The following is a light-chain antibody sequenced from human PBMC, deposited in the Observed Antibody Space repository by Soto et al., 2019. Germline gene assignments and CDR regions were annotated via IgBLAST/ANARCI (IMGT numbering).Light chain of an antibody. J-gene: IGKJ5*01. CDR2: WAS. Sequence: DSVISQSPDSLAVSLGERATINCKSSQSVLYSSNNKNYLAGYQQKRGQPPKLLIYWASTREAGVPDRFSGSGSGTDFAITIRSLQAEHVAVYNCEQYGSTTISCGQGTRLEIK. CDR3: EQYGSTTIS. CDR1: QSVLYSSNNKNY. V-gene: IGKV4-1*01.